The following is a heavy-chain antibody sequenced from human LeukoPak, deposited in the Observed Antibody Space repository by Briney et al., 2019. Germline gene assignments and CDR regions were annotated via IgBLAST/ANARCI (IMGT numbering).Heavy chain of an antibody. CDR2: ISAYNGNT. Sequence: ASVKVSCKASGYTFTSYGISWVRQAPGQGLERMGWISAYNGNTNYAQKLQGRVTMTTDTSTSTAYMELRSLRSDDTAVYYCARVSGAIMVRGFDYWGQGTLVTVSS. V-gene: IGHV1-18*01. CDR1: GYTFTSYG. D-gene: IGHD3-10*01. J-gene: IGHJ4*02. CDR3: ARVSGAIMVRGFDY.